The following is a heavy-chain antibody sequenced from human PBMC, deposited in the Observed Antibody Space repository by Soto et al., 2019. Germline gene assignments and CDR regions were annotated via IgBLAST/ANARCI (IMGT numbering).Heavy chain of an antibody. D-gene: IGHD1-26*01. Sequence: EVQLVESGGGLVQPGRSLRLSCAASGFTFDDYAMHWVRQAPGKGLEWVSGISWNSGSIGYADSVKGRFPISRDNAKNSLYLQMNSLRAEDTAVYYCARDPSHSYYTLFYYFDYWGQGTLVTVSS. CDR3: ARDPSHSYYTLFYYFDY. J-gene: IGHJ4*02. V-gene: IGHV3-9*01. CDR2: ISWNSGSI. CDR1: GFTFDDYA.